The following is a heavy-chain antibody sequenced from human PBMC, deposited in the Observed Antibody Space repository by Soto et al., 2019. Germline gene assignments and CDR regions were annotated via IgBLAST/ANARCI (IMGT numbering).Heavy chain of an antibody. CDR1: GFTFSSYA. D-gene: IGHD5-18*01. CDR3: ASPRRDTAMVPLYYFDY. CDR2: ISYDGSNK. Sequence: GGSLRLSCAASGFTFSSYAMHWVRQAPGKGLEWVAVISYDGSNKYYADSVKGRFTISRDNSKNTLYLQMNSLRAEDTAVYYCASPRRDTAMVPLYYFDYWGQGTLVTVSS. V-gene: IGHV3-30-3*01. J-gene: IGHJ4*02.